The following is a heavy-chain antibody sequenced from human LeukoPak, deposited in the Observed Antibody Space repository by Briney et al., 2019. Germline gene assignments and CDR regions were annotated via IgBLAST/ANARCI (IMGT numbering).Heavy chain of an antibody. D-gene: IGHD5-12*01. CDR2: IYSSGST. V-gene: IGHV4-59*01. CDR3: ARGIYSGYDRSFDY. Sequence: SETLSLTCTVSGGSISNYYWSWFRQPPGKGLEWIGYIYSSGSTNCNPSLKSRVTISVDTSKSQFSLTLSSVTAADTAVYYCARGIYSGYDRSFDYWGQGTLVTVSS. J-gene: IGHJ4*02. CDR1: GGSISNYY.